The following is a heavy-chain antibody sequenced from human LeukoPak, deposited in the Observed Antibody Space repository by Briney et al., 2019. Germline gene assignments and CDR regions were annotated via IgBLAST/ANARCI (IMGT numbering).Heavy chain of an antibody. D-gene: IGHD5-24*01. J-gene: IGHJ4*02. Sequence: GASVKVSCEVSGYTLTELSMHWVRQAPGKGLEWMGGFDPEDGETIYAQKFQGRVTMTEDTSTDTAYMELSSLRSEDTAVYYCATGGGYNLKGIFLDYWGQGTLVTVSS. CDR1: GYTLTELS. CDR2: FDPEDGET. V-gene: IGHV1-24*01. CDR3: ATGGGYNLKGIFLDY.